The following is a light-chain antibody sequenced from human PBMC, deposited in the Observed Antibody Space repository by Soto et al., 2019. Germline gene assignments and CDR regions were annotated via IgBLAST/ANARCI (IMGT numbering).Light chain of an antibody. J-gene: IGLJ2*01. CDR1: SSDVGGYKY. V-gene: IGLV2-14*01. CDR3: SSYTSSTTSVV. CDR2: EVS. Sequence: QSVLTQPASVSGSPGQSIAISCTGTSSDVGGYKYVSWYQQHPDKAPKVLIFEVSNRPSGISNRFSGSKSGNTASLTISGLQAEDEADYYCSSYTSSTTSVVFGGGTKVTVL.